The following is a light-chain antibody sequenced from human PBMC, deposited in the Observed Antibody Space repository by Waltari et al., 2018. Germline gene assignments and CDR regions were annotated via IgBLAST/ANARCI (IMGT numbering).Light chain of an antibody. Sequence: QSALTQPASVSGSPGQSITISCTGTSSDVGGYDFVSWFQRHPGKAPKLMLCDVTKRPSGVSNRFAGSKSGNTASRTISGLQAEDEANHYCSSYTTSSVIFGGGTKLTVL. CDR2: DVT. CDR3: SSYTTSSVI. V-gene: IGLV2-14*03. CDR1: SSDVGGYDF. J-gene: IGLJ2*01.